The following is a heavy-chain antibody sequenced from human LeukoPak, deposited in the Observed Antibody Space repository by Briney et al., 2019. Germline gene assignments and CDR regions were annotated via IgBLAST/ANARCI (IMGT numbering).Heavy chain of an antibody. CDR2: IKSKGDGETT. J-gene: IGHJ5*01. V-gene: IGHV3-15*01. CDR1: GFTFTNAW. D-gene: IGHD3-10*01. CDR3: TTDLGLTMIRGVIVS. Sequence: GGSLRLSCAASGFTFTNAWMNWVRQAPGKGLAWVGRIKSKGDGETTDYAAPVKGRFTMSRDGSKATVYLQMNYLEAEDTAVYYCTTDLGLTMIRGVIVSWGQGALVTVSS.